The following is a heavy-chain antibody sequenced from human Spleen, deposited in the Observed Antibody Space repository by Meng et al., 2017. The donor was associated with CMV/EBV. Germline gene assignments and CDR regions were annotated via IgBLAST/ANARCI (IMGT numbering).Heavy chain of an antibody. CDR2: VNSDGRYT. CDR3: ARTSCSRTSCYKWFDF. CDR1: GFTFNNYG. J-gene: IGHJ5*01. D-gene: IGHD2-2*02. V-gene: IGHV3-21*01. Sequence: GESLKISCAASGFTFNNYGMHWVRQAPGKGLEWVSSVNSDGRYTYYADSVKGRFTISRDNAKNSLYLEMNSLGAEDTAVYYCARTSCSRTSCYKWFDFWGQGTLVTVSS.